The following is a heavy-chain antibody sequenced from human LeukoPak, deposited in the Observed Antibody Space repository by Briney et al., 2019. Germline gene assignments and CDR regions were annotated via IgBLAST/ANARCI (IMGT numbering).Heavy chain of an antibody. CDR2: ISGSGGST. V-gene: IGHV3-23*01. Sequence: PGGSLRLSCAASGFTFSSYAMSWVRQAPGKGLEWVSAISGSGGSTYYADSVKGRFTISRDNSKNTLYLQMNSLRAEDTAVYYCAKQFGLYYYYGMDVWGQGTTVTVSS. D-gene: IGHD3-16*01. J-gene: IGHJ6*02. CDR1: GFTFSSYA. CDR3: AKQFGLYYYYGMDV.